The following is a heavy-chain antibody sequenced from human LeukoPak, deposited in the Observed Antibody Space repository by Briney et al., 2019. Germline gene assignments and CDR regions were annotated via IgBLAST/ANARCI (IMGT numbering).Heavy chain of an antibody. D-gene: IGHD1-26*01. J-gene: IGHJ4*02. Sequence: SETLSLTCTVSGASLSNFYWSWVRQSPGKGLGSNGFIFSSGTTNYNPSLASRVAMSLDTSKNQFSLRLNSVTAAATAVYYCARHQDSGAQKHYLDYWGQGTLATVSS. CDR1: GASLSNFY. V-gene: IGHV4-4*09. CDR2: IFSSGTT. CDR3: ARHQDSGAQKHYLDY.